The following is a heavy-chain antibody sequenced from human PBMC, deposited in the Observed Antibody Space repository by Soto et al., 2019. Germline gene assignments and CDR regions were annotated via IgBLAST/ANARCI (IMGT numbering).Heavy chain of an antibody. CDR3: ARGFYYYGSGSYSPFDY. Sequence: PSETLSLTCAVYGGSFSGYYWSWIRQPPGKGLEWIGEINHSGSTNYNPSLKSRVTISVDTSKNQFSLKLSSVTAADTAVYYCARGFYYYGSGSYSPFDYWGQGTLVTVSS. V-gene: IGHV4-34*01. CDR2: INHSGST. J-gene: IGHJ4*02. CDR1: GGSFSGYY. D-gene: IGHD3-10*01.